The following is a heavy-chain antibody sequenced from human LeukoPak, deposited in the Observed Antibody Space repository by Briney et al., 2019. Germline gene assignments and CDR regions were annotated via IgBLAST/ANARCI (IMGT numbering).Heavy chain of an antibody. CDR3: ARRKGGGYNSPFDY. CDR1: GSIFTSYW. D-gene: IGHD5-24*01. J-gene: IGHJ4*02. V-gene: IGHV5-51*01. CDR2: IYRGDSDA. Sequence: GASLQISCEGAGSIFTSYWSCWLRQMPGKRLELMGIIYRGDSDASYSPSFQGQVTISAAKSFSTAYLQWSSLKASDTAMYYCARRKGGGYNSPFDYWGQGTLVTVSS.